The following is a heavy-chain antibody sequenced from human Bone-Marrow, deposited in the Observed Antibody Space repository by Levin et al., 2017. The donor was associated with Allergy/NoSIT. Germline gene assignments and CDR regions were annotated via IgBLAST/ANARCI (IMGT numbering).Heavy chain of an antibody. Sequence: GESLKISCAASGFTFSNYYMIWVRQAPGRGLEWVANIKQDGSDKFYVDSVKGRFSLSRDNAKNSLYLQMNSLRAEDTAVYYCAREGGGVYSGFDYWGQGTLVTVSS. V-gene: IGHV3-7*01. CDR1: GFTFSNYY. D-gene: IGHD1-26*01. CDR3: AREGGGVYSGFDY. CDR2: IKQDGSDK. J-gene: IGHJ4*02.